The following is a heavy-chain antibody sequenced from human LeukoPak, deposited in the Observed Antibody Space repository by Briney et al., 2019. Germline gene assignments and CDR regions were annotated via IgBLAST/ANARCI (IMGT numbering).Heavy chain of an antibody. J-gene: IGHJ4*02. D-gene: IGHD3-10*01. CDR3: ARDSPYGSGSSLDY. CDR2: IYYSGST. CDR1: GGSISSYY. V-gene: IGHV4-59*01. Sequence: SEPLSLTCTVSGGSISSYYWSWIRQPPGKGLEWIGYIYYSGSTNYNPSLKSRVTISVDTSKNQFSLKLSSVTAADTAVYYCARDSPYGSGSSLDYWGQGTLVTVSS.